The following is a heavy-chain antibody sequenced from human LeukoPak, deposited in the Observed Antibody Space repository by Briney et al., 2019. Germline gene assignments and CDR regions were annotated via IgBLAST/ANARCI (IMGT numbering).Heavy chain of an antibody. J-gene: IGHJ4*02. CDR2: INPNSGGT. D-gene: IGHD1-26*01. CDR1: GCTFTGYY. CDR3: ARNSWELPDY. Sequence: ASVKVSCKASGCTFTGYYMHWVRQAPGQGLEWMGRINPNSGGTNYAQKFQGRVTMTRDTSISTAHMELSRLRSDDTAVYYCARNSWELPDYWGQGTLVTVSS. V-gene: IGHV1-2*06.